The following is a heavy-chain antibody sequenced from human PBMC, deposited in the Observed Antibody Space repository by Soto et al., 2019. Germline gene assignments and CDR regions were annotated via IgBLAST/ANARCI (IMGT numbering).Heavy chain of an antibody. CDR1: GFPFNNYA. CDR3: ARDDVSMVTTFLDY. CDR2: IWHDGSNE. V-gene: IGHV3-33*01. Sequence: GGSLRLSCAASGFPFNNYAMHWVRQAPGKGLEWVAVIWHDGSNEHYADSVKGRFRIARDNSNNTLYLQMNSLRGEDTALYYCARDDVSMVTTFLDYWGLGTLVTVSS. J-gene: IGHJ4*02. D-gene: IGHD2-21*02.